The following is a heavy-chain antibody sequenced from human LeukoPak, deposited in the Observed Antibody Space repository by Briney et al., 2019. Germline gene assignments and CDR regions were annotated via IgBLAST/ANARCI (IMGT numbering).Heavy chain of an antibody. CDR2: ISFDGANT. J-gene: IGHJ5*02. CDR1: GLTFSDRA. CDR3: AAGGGSTFDP. V-gene: IGHV3-23*01. D-gene: IGHD1-26*01. Sequence: PGGSLRLSCVVSGLTFSDRARGWVRLAPGEGLEWISSISFDGANTWYADSVKGRFTISRDDSRNTVSLQMNSLRADDTAVYYCAAGGGSTFDPWGQGTLVTVSS.